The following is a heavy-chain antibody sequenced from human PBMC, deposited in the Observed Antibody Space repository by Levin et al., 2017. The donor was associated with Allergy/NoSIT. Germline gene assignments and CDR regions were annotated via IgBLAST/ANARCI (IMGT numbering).Heavy chain of an antibody. V-gene: IGHV3-7*01. J-gene: IGHJ4*02. CDR2: IKQDGSEK. Sequence: GGSLRLSCVASGFTFSNYWMTWVRQAPGKGLEWVANIKQDGSEKYYVDSVKGRFTISRDNAKNSLHLQMNSLRAEDTAVYFCANNRVAAPGDDWGQGTLVTVPA. CDR1: GFTFSNYW. CDR3: ANNRVAAPGDD. D-gene: IGHD6-13*01.